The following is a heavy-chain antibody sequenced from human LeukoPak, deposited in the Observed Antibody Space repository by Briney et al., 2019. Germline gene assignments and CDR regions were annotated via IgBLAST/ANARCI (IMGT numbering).Heavy chain of an antibody. CDR2: MNPNSGNT. CDR1: GYTFTSYD. CDR3: AKEEVVPAPTDY. Sequence: ASVKVSCKASGYTFTSYDINWVRQATGQGLEWMGWMNPNSGNTGYAQKFQGRVTRTRNTSISTAYMELSSLRAEDTAVYYCAKEEVVPAPTDYGAREPLVTVSS. D-gene: IGHD2-2*01. V-gene: IGHV1-8*01. J-gene: IGHJ4*02.